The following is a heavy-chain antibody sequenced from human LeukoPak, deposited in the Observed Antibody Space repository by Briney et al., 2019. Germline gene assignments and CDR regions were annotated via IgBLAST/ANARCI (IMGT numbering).Heavy chain of an antibody. J-gene: IGHJ4*02. CDR2: ISGRSGST. Sequence: GGSLRLSCAASGFIFSNYAMYWVRQAPGKGLEWVSAISGRSGSTYYADSVKGRFTISRDSSKNTLYLQMNSLRADDTAVYYCAKWGDYDVLTGYYVSDFWGQGTLVTVSS. CDR3: AKWGDYDVLTGYYVSDF. V-gene: IGHV3-23*01. CDR1: GFIFSNYA. D-gene: IGHD3-9*01.